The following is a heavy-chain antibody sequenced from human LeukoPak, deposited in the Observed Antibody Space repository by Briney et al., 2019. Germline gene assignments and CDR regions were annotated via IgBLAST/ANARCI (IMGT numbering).Heavy chain of an antibody. CDR2: ISYDGSSK. V-gene: IGHV3-30-3*01. Sequence: GGSLRLSCAASGFTFSRYAVHWVRQAPGKGLEWVALISYDGSSKYYADSVKGQFTISRDNSKNTLYLQMNSLRSEDTAVYYCARDDPSSREPEYYYYYMDVWGKGTTVTVSS. D-gene: IGHD1-14*01. CDR1: GFTFSRYA. J-gene: IGHJ6*03. CDR3: ARDDPSSREPEYYYYYMDV.